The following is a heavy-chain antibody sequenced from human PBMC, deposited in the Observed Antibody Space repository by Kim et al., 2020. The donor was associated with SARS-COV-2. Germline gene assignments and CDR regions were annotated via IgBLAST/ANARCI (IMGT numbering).Heavy chain of an antibody. CDR2: INHSGST. D-gene: IGHD3-10*01. CDR3: ASVWFGDSQTAVY. Sequence: SETLSLTCAVYGGSFSGYYWSWIRQPPGKGLEWIGEINHSGSTNYNPSLKSRVTISVDTSKNQFSLKLSSVTAADTAVYYCASVWFGDSQTAVYCGQGTLVTVSS. V-gene: IGHV4-34*01. CDR1: GGSFSGYY. J-gene: IGHJ4*02.